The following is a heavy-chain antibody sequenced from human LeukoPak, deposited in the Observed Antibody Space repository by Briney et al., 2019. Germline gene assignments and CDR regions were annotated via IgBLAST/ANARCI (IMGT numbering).Heavy chain of an antibody. D-gene: IGHD3-22*01. CDR1: GYTFTGYY. CDR3: ASKWVTYYYNSSYYHYPTDVFDI. CDR2: INPNSGGT. Sequence: ASVKVSCKASGYTFTGYYMHWVRQAPGQGLEWMGWINPNSGGTNYAQKFQGRVTMTRDTSISTAYMGLSRLRSDDTAVYYCASKWVTYYYNSSYYHYPTDVFDIWGQGTMVTVSS. V-gene: IGHV1-2*02. J-gene: IGHJ3*02.